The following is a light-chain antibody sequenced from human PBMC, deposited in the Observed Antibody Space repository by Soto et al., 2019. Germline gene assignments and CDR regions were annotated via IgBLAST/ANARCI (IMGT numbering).Light chain of an antibody. Sequence: EIVLTESPATLSLSPGERATLSCRASPSVTNFLAWYQKNPGQVPRLLXYGAFNRATGVPARCSGSGSGTDVTLTISSLEPEDSAAYYCQQRNVWPPVTFGQGTRLEIK. CDR3: QQRNVWPPVT. CDR1: PSVTNF. J-gene: IGKJ5*01. CDR2: GAF. V-gene: IGKV3-11*01.